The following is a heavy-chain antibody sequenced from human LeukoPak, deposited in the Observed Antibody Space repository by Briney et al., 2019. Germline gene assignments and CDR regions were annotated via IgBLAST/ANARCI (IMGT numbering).Heavy chain of an antibody. V-gene: IGHV4-34*01. J-gene: IGHJ4*02. CDR3: ARGHFRMVRGALQY. CDR1: GGSVSGYY. Sequence: SETLSLTCAVSGGSVSGYYWGWICQRPGPWRDRMGEINHSGRTNYNPSLKSRVTISVDTSKKQFSLTLSSVTAADTAVYYGARGHFRMVRGALQYWGQGTLVTVSS. CDR2: INHSGRT. D-gene: IGHD3-10*01.